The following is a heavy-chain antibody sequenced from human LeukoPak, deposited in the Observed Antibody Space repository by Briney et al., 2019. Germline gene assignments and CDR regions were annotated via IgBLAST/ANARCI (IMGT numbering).Heavy chain of an antibody. Sequence: ASVKVSCKVSGYFLSESSMHWVRQAPGKGLEWMGGFDPEDGETIYAQKFQGRVTMTEDTSTDTAYMELSSLRSEDTAVYYCATDSGPYGSGYYFDYWGQGTLVTVSS. D-gene: IGHD3-10*01. V-gene: IGHV1-24*01. CDR1: GYFLSESS. J-gene: IGHJ4*02. CDR2: FDPEDGET. CDR3: ATDSGPYGSGYYFDY.